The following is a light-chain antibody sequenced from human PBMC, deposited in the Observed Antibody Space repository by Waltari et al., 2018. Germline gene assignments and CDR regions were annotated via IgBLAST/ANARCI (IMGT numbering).Light chain of an antibody. Sequence: DIVMTQSPVSLPVTPGEPASISCRSNQSLLNSNGYNSLDWYLQKPGQSPQLLSYLGSYRASGVPDRFSGSGSGTDFTLRISRVEAEDVGIYYCQQYDTSPGTFGQGTKLEIK. V-gene: IGKV2-28*01. J-gene: IGKJ2*01. CDR2: LGS. CDR1: QSLLNSNGYNS. CDR3: QQYDTSPGT.